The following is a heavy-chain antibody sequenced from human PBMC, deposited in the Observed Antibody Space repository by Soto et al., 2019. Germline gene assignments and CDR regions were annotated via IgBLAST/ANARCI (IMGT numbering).Heavy chain of an antibody. CDR2: IYYNGSP. Sequence: PSETLALTCTVSSGSISSGVYYWSWIRQHPGKGLEWIGYIYYNGSPYYNPSLRGRVTMSLATAQNQFSLRLGYVTAADTAVYFCARQNPYSACYYYCDYSGQLNLVTVSS. CDR3: ARQNPYSACYYYCDY. J-gene: IGHJ4*02. V-gene: IGHV4-31*03. D-gene: IGHD2-21*01. CDR1: SGSISSGVYY.